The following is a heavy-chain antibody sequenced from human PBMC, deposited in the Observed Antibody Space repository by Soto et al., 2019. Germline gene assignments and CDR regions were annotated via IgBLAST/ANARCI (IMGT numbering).Heavy chain of an antibody. CDR1: GPSVTNGGYY. CDR3: ARGPDIAIVPAKGAFDL. Sequence: QVQLQASGPGLVKPSHTLSLTCRVIGPSVTNGGYYWTWIRQSPERGLEWIGYVYYTGSTYSNPSPTGRLTISADSSTNQFSLKLDSVTAADTAVYYCARGPDIAIVPAKGAFDLWGPGTLVTVSS. V-gene: IGHV4-31*03. D-gene: IGHD3-9*01. CDR2: VYYTGST. J-gene: IGHJ4*02.